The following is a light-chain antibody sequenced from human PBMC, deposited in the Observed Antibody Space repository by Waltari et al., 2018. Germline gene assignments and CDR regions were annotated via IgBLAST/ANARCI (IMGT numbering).Light chain of an antibody. V-gene: IGKV2D-29*01. Sequence: DVVMTQTPLALSVTPGQPASIPFQFSQSLLPSDGKTHLYWYLQKPGQPPQLLIYEVSNRFSGVPDRFSGSGSGTDFTLKISRVEAEDVGLYYCMQSIQFPLTFGGGTKVEIK. CDR2: EVS. J-gene: IGKJ4*01. CDR3: MQSIQFPLT. CDR1: QSLLPSDGKTH.